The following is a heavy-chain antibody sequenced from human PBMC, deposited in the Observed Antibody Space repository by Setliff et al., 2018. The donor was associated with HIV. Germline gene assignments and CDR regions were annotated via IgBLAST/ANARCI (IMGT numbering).Heavy chain of an antibody. CDR2: IYPNTGGT. Sequence: ASVKVSCKASGYTFTDYYIHWVRQAPGQGLEWMGWIYPNTGGTNYAQKFQGRVTMTRDTSISTAYMELSRLRSDDTAVYYCATHTYYYDSSGYYFDAFDIWGQGTMVTVSS. CDR3: ATHTYYYDSSGYYFDAFDI. V-gene: IGHV1-2*02. D-gene: IGHD3-22*01. CDR1: GYTFTDYY. J-gene: IGHJ3*02.